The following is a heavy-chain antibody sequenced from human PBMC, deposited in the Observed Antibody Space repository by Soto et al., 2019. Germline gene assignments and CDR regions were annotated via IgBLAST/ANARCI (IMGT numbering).Heavy chain of an antibody. Sequence: GASVKVSCKASGGTFSSYAISWVRQAPGQGLEWMGGIIPIFGTANYAQKFQGKVTITADESTSTAYMELSSLRSEDTAVYYCARANADSGSYYPNYFDYWGKGTLVTVSS. CDR1: GGTFSSYA. V-gene: IGHV1-69*13. D-gene: IGHD1-26*01. CDR3: ARANADSGSYYPNYFDY. J-gene: IGHJ4*02. CDR2: IIPIFGTA.